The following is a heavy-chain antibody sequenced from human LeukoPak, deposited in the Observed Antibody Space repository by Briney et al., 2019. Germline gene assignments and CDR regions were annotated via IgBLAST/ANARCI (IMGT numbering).Heavy chain of an antibody. J-gene: IGHJ4*02. CDR2: INPNSGNT. D-gene: IGHD5-12*01. V-gene: IGHV1-8*03. CDR3: ARGRSGYDWTPSY. Sequence: ASVKVSCKASGYTFTSYGISWVRQAPGQGLEWMGWINPNSGNTAYAQKFQGRVTITRNTSISTAYMELSSLRSEDTAVYYCARGRSGYDWTPSYWGQGTLVTVSS. CDR1: GYTFTSYG.